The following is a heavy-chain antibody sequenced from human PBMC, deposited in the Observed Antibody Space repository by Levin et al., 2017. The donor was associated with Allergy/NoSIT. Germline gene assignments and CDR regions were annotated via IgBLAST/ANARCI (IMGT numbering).Heavy chain of an antibody. CDR2: IRSKAYGGTT. D-gene: IGHD2-2*01. V-gene: IGHV3-49*04. CDR3: TRDGVTRLGYCSSTSCFYYYYGMDV. J-gene: IGHJ6*02. Sequence: GESLKISCTASGFTFGDYAMSWVRQAPGKGLEWVGFIRSKAYGGTTEYAASVKGRFTISRDDSKSIAYLQMNSLKTEDTAVYYCTRDGVTRLGYCSSTSCFYYYYGMDVWGQGTTVTVSS. CDR1: GFTFGDYA.